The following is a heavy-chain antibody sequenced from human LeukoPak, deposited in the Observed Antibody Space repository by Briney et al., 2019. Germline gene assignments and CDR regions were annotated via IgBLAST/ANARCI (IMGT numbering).Heavy chain of an antibody. J-gene: IGHJ5*02. CDR2: IYPGDSDT. D-gene: IGHD3-22*01. V-gene: IGHV5-51*01. CDR3: ARAYYYDSSGYHPRFDP. CDR1: GYGFTSYW. Sequence: GESLKISCKGSGYGFTSYWIGWVRQMPGKGLEWMGIIYPGDSDTRYSPSFQGQVTISADKSISTAYLQWSSLKASDTAMYYCARAYYYDSSGYHPRFDPWGQGTLVTVSS.